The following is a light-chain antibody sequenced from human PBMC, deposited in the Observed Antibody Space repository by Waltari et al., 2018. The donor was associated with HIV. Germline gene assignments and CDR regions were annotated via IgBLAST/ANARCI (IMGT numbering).Light chain of an antibody. Sequence: DIVMTQSPDSLAVSLGERATINCKSSQSVLYSSKNKNYLAWYQRKPGLPPKLLIYWASTRESGVPERFSGSGSGTDFTLTISSLQAEDVAVYYCQQYYSTLRTFGQGTKVEIK. V-gene: IGKV4-1*01. CDR2: WAS. J-gene: IGKJ1*01. CDR1: QSVLYSSKNKNY. CDR3: QQYYSTLRT.